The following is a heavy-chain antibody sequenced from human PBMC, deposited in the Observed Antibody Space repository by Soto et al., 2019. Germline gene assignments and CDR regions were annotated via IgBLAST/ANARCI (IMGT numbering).Heavy chain of an antibody. Sequence: EVQLLESGGGLVQPGGSLRLSCAASGFTFSSYAISWVRQAPGKGLEWVSAISGSGGRTYYADSVKGRSTISRDNSKNTLYLQMNSLRAADTAVYYCAKHHNVWGSYRPHYYYYCMDFWGQGTTVTVSS. CDR1: GFTFSSYA. J-gene: IGHJ6*02. D-gene: IGHD3-16*02. CDR3: AKHHNVWGSYRPHYYYYCMDF. CDR2: ISGSGGRT. V-gene: IGHV3-23*01.